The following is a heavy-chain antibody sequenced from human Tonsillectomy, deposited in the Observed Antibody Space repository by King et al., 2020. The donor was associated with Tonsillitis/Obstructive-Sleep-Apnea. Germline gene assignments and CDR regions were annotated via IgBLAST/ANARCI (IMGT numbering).Heavy chain of an antibody. D-gene: IGHD2-2*01. CDR2: ISRSGDDT. CDR3: GGRVPTKGIDH. V-gene: IGHV3-21*01. CDR1: GFTFDSYN. J-gene: IGHJ5*02. Sequence: VQLVESGGGLVKPGGSLRLSCAASGFTFDSYNMNWVRQAPGKGLEWVSAISRSGDDTYYGDSVKGRFTVSRDNSKKSVYLPLNSLRVEDTAMYYCGGRVPTKGIDHWGQGTLVTVSS.